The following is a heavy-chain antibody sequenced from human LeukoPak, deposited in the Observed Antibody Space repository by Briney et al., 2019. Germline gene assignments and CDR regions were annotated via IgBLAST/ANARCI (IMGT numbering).Heavy chain of an antibody. J-gene: IGHJ4*02. CDR2: IYYSGST. Sequence: MSSETLSLTCTVSGGSISSSSYYWGWIRQPSGKGLEWIGNIYYSGSTYYNPSLTSRVTISVDTSKNQFSLKLSSVTAADTAVYHCGSFRALGHLYFDYWGQGTLVTVSS. D-gene: IGHD3-10*01. CDR3: GSFRALGHLYFDY. V-gene: IGHV4-39*01. CDR1: GGSISSSSYY.